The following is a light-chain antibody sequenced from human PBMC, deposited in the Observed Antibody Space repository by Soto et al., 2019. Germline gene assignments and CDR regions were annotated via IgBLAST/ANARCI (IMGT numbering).Light chain of an antibody. CDR1: SSDIGRYNY. V-gene: IGLV2-14*01. Sequence: QSVLTQPASVSGSPGQSITISCTGTSSDIGRYNYVSWFQQHPGKVPKLVIFEVNYRPSGVPDRFSGSKSGNTASLTISGLQAEDEADYYCNSFTTSSTYVFGTGTKVTVL. CDR3: NSFTTSSTYV. J-gene: IGLJ1*01. CDR2: EVN.